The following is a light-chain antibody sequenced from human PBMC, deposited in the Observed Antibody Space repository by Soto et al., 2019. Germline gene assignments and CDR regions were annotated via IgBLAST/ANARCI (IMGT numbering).Light chain of an antibody. CDR2: DVS. J-gene: IGLJ2*01. CDR1: SSDVGGYNS. V-gene: IGLV2-14*03. Sequence: QSALTQPASVSGSPGQSITISCTGTSSDVGGYNSVSWYQQHPDKAPKLMIYDVSNRPSGVSNRFSGSKSVNTASLTISGLQAEDEADYYCSSYTSSSPVVFGGGTKLTVL. CDR3: SSYTSSSPVV.